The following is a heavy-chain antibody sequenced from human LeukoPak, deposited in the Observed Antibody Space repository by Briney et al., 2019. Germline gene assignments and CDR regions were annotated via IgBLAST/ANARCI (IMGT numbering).Heavy chain of an antibody. D-gene: IGHD4-17*01. V-gene: IGHV1-2*06. CDR2: INPNSGRT. CDR1: GYTFTGYY. J-gene: IGHJ5*02. CDR3: ARGGGGSEYGDDIDAVKFDP. Sequence: GASVKVSCKGSGYTFTGYYMDWVRQAPEQGLEWMGRINPNSGRTNYAHQFQGRVTMTRDTSISTAYMELSRLKSDDTAVYYCARGGGGSEYGDDIDAVKFDPWGQGTLVTVSS.